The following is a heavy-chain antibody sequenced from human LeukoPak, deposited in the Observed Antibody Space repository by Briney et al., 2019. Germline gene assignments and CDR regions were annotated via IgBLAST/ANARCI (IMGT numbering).Heavy chain of an antibody. J-gene: IGHJ3*01. CDR2: IYYSGST. CDR1: GGSISSGSYY. Sequence: PSETLSLTCTVSGGSISSGSYYWSWIRQPAGKGLEWIGSIYYSGSTYYNPSLKSRVTISVDTSKNQFSLKLSSVTAADTAVYYCARRIAAAGTQWGQGTMVTVSS. CDR3: ARRIAAAGTQ. V-gene: IGHV4-39*07. D-gene: IGHD6-13*01.